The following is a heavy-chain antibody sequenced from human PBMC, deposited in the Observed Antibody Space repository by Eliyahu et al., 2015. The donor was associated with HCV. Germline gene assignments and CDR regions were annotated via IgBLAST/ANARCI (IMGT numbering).Heavy chain of an antibody. D-gene: IGHD4-17*01. V-gene: IGHV3-21*01. CDR1: GFTFSSYS. Sequence: EVQLVESGGGLVKPGGSLXLSCAASGFTFSSYSMNWVRQAPGKGLEWVSSISSSSSYIYYADSVKGRFTISRDNAKNSLYLQMNSLRAEDTAVYYCARDSDGGFYGDSSYFDYWGQGTLVTVSS. CDR3: ARDSDGGFYGDSSYFDY. CDR2: ISSSSSYI. J-gene: IGHJ4*02.